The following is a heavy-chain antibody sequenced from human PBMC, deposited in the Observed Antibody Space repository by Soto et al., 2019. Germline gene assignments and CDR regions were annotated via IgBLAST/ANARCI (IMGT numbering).Heavy chain of an antibody. D-gene: IGHD3-3*01. J-gene: IGHJ4*02. CDR1: GFNFSNYA. V-gene: IGHV3-23*01. Sequence: EVQLLESGGDFKQPGGSLRLSCEGSGFNFSNYALNWVRQAPGKRLEWVSVISGNSGTTYYAASVKGRFTISRDNSKKTLYPQMTRLRAYDTAVYYCATGRAITVFGVITPFDSWGQGTLVTVSS. CDR3: ATGRAITVFGVITPFDS. CDR2: ISGNSGTT.